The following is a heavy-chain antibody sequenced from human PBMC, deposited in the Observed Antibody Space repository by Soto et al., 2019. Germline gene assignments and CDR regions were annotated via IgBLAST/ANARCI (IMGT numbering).Heavy chain of an antibody. D-gene: IGHD6-6*01. CDR1: GFPLSTEGVG. J-gene: IGHJ3*02. CDR3: ANQSEYHSQTTFGI. Sequence: QITLKESGPTLVKPTQPLTLTCAFSGFPLSTEGVGVGWLRQPPGKALEWLGILYWDDDKRSSSSFNGRVTSTKDTSKHQVVLTMTNMNPVDTSTYYCANQSEYHSQTTFGIWAQGTMVTVSS. V-gene: IGHV2-5*02. CDR2: LYWDDDK.